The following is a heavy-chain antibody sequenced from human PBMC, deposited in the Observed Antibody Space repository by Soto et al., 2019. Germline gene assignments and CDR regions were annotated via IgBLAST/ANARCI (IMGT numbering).Heavy chain of an antibody. CDR2: IVPIFRTA. V-gene: IGHV1-69*12. Sequence: QVQLVQSGAEVKKPGSSVKVACKVSGDTFSNYVINWVRQAPGQGLEWMGAIVPIFRTANYAQKFQGRGTITADEFTSTAYMELSGLRSDDTATYYCARETSAPGTFREDASDIWGQGTLVTVSS. D-gene: IGHD6-13*01. J-gene: IGHJ3*02. CDR3: ARETSAPGTFREDASDI. CDR1: GDTFSNYV.